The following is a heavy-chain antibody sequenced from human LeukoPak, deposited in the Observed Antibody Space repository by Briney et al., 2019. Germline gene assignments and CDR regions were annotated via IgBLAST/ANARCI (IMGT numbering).Heavy chain of an antibody. Sequence: SETLSLTCAVSGYSISSGYYWGWIRQPPGKGLEWIGSIYHSGSTYYNPSLKSRVTISVDTSKNQFSLKLSSVTAADTAVYYCATSEDIVVVPAANGIVYWGQGTLVTVSS. CDR2: IYHSGST. V-gene: IGHV4-38-2*01. CDR1: GYSISSGYY. CDR3: ATSEDIVVVPAANGIVY. J-gene: IGHJ4*02. D-gene: IGHD2-2*01.